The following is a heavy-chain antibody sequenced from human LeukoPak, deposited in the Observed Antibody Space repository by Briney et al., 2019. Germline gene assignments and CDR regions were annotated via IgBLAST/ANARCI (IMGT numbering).Heavy chain of an antibody. D-gene: IGHD2-15*01. CDR2: ISSSSSYI. V-gene: IGHV3-21*01. J-gene: IGHJ6*02. CDR3: ARDPTPRYCSGGSCYTHYGMDV. Sequence: GGSLRLSCAASGFTFSSYTMNWVRQAPGKGLEWVSSISSSSSYIYYADSVKGRLTISRDNAKNSLYRQMNSLRAEDTAVYYCARDPTPRYCSGGSCYTHYGMDVWGQGTTVSV. CDR1: GFTFSSYT.